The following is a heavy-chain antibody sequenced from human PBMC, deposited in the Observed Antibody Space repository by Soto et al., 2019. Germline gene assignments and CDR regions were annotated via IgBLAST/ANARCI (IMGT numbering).Heavy chain of an antibody. Sequence: QVQRVESGGGVVRPGRSLRLTWAASGFTFRNYGMHLVRQAPGKGLEWVAVISHEGSDKYYADSMKGRFIISRDNSEKTLFLNMNSLKPEDTAVYYCAQENQHLVRDSWGQGTLVTVSS. J-gene: IGHJ4*02. CDR2: ISHEGSDK. V-gene: IGHV3-30*18. D-gene: IGHD6-13*01. CDR3: AQENQHLVRDS. CDR1: GFTFRNYG.